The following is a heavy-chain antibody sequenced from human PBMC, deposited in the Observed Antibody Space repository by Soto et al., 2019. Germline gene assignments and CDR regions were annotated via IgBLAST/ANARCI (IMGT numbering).Heavy chain of an antibody. CDR2: IFHDGTA. CDR3: ARLVYDTRLNYMYFDF. J-gene: IGHJ4*02. CDR1: GVSLTSGNW. D-gene: IGHD3-10*01. V-gene: IGHV4-4*02. Sequence: ASETLSLTCAVSGVSLTSGNWWTWVRQSPQRGLEYIGEIFHDGTANYYPSFERRVAMSVDTSRNQSSLKLTSVTAADTAVYFCARLVYDTRLNYMYFDFWGPGTLVTVSS.